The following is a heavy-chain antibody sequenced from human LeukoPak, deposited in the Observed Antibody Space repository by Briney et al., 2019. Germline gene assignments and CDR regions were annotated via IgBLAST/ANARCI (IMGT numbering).Heavy chain of an antibody. D-gene: IGHD2-2*01. Sequence: RPGGSLRLSCAASGFTFSRYAMNWVRQAPGKGLQWVSYINTDSSDIHYADSVKGRFTISRDNARNTLYLQLSSLRAEDSAVYYCARDTFQPGLIDSWGQGTLVTVSS. J-gene: IGHJ4*02. CDR2: INTDSSDI. CDR1: GFTFSRYA. V-gene: IGHV3-48*04. CDR3: ARDTFQPGLIDS.